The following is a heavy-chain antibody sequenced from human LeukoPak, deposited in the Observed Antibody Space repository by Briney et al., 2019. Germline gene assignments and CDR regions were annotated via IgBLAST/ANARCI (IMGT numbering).Heavy chain of an antibody. Sequence: PSETLSLTCTVSGGSISSYYWSWIRQPPGKGLEWIGYIYYSGSTNYNPSLKSRVIISVDMSKNQFSLKLSSVTAADTAVYYCARSIIQQWLVQFDAFDIWGQGTMVTVSS. CDR2: IYYSGST. J-gene: IGHJ3*02. D-gene: IGHD6-19*01. V-gene: IGHV4-59*12. CDR3: ARSIIQQWLVQFDAFDI. CDR1: GGSISSYY.